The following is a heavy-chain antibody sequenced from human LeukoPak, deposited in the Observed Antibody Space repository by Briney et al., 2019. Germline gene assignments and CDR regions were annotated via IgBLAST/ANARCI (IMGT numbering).Heavy chain of an antibody. V-gene: IGHV4-4*09. CDR3: ARGGSALFDS. CDR2: IYASGST. Sequence: SETLSLTCAVSGDSINSYYWSWIRQPPGKGLEWLAYIYASGSTDYNPSLKSRVTISVDTSKNQISLKLGSVTAADTAVYYCARGGSALFDSWGQGTLVTVSS. J-gene: IGHJ4*02. CDR1: GDSINSYY. D-gene: IGHD2-15*01.